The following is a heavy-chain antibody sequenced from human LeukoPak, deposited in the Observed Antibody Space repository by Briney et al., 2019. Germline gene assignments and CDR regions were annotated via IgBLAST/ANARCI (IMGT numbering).Heavy chain of an antibody. V-gene: IGHV3-30*02. Sequence: GGSLRLSCAASGFTLSTYGMHWVRQAPGKGLEWVAFIRYDGSNKYYADSVKGRFTISRDNAKNSLYLQMNSLRAEDTAVYYCARDIYYYDSSGYYFSGGSDYWGQGTLVTVSS. CDR2: IRYDGSNK. CDR1: GFTLSTYG. D-gene: IGHD3-22*01. CDR3: ARDIYYYDSSGYYFSGGSDY. J-gene: IGHJ4*02.